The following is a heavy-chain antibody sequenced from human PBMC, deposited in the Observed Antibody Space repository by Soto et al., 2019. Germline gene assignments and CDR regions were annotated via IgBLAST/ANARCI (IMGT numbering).Heavy chain of an antibody. J-gene: IGHJ6*02. CDR2: IDGVGSST. Sequence: EVQLVESGGGLVQPGGSLRLSCAASGFTFSHYWMHWVRQAPGKGLVWVSRIDGVGSSTAYSVPVKGRFTISRDNARNTLSLQLNSLRVEDTAVYYCVRGRYTTSGYQYYYYGMDVWGQGTAVTVSS. D-gene: IGHD3-16*02. V-gene: IGHV3-74*03. CDR1: GFTFSHYW. CDR3: VRGRYTTSGYQYYYYGMDV.